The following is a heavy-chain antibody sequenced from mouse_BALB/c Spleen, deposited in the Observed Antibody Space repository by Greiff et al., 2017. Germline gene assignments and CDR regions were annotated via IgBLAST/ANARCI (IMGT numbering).Heavy chain of an antibody. CDR1: GYSITSYYA. Sequence: EVQLQQSGPGLVKPSQSLSLTCTVTGYSITSYYAWNWIRQFPGNQLEWMGYISYSGSTSYNPSLKSRISITRDTSKNQFFLQLNSVTTEDTATYYCARSLYGNYVVFDYWGQGTTLTVSS. CDR2: ISYSGST. J-gene: IGHJ2*01. D-gene: IGHD2-10*02. CDR3: ARSLYGNYVVFDY. V-gene: IGHV3-2*02.